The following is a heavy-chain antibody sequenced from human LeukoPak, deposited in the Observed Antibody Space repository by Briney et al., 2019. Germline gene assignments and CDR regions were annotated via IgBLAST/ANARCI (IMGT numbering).Heavy chain of an antibody. CDR1: GGTFSSYA. V-gene: IGHV1-18*01. J-gene: IGHJ4*02. Sequence: ASVKVSCKASGGTFSSYAISWVRQAPGQGLEWMGWISAYNGNTNYAQKLQGRVTMTTDTSTSTAYMELRSLRSDDTAVYYCASTYDSSGFSPFDYWGQGTLVTVSS. D-gene: IGHD3-22*01. CDR2: ISAYNGNT. CDR3: ASTYDSSGFSPFDY.